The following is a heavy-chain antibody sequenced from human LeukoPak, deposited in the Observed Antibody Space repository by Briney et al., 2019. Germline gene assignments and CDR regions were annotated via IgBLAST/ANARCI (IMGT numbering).Heavy chain of an antibody. CDR2: INHSGST. Sequence: PSETLSLTCTVSGGSISTYYWSWIRQPPGKGLEWIGEINHSGSTNYNPSLASRVTISVDTSKNQFSLKLSSVTAADTAVYYCAEIAAAGTLFDYWGRGTLVTVSS. V-gene: IGHV4-34*01. D-gene: IGHD6-13*01. CDR1: GGSISTYY. CDR3: AEIAAAGTLFDY. J-gene: IGHJ4*02.